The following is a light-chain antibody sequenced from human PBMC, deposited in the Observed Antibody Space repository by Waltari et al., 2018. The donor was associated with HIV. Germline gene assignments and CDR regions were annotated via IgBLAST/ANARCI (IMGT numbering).Light chain of an antibody. J-gene: IGLJ2*01. CDR1: NSDVAIHDS. Sequence: QSALIQPASVSGSPGQSITIPCTGTNSDVAIHDSPYVSRYHRHPGKVPKLLIYDVSNRPSGVSNRFSGSKSGSTASLTISGLQVEDEADYFCTSYTSTPITSGVVFGGGTTVTVL. V-gene: IGLV2-14*03. CDR3: TSYTSTPITSGVV. CDR2: DVS.